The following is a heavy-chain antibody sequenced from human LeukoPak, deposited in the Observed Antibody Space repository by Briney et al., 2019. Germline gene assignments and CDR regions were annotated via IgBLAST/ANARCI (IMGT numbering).Heavy chain of an antibody. V-gene: IGHV3-53*01. CDR1: GLNVKNNY. J-gene: IGHJ4*02. CDR2: IYSGGNT. Sequence: GGSLRLSCVTSGLNVKNNYMFWVRQSPVKGLEWVSIIYSGGNTFYADSVKGRFTISRDNSKNTLYLQMTSLKAEDTGVYYCARGGAPYYYDSSGYPRDWGQGTLVTVSS. D-gene: IGHD3-22*01. CDR3: ARGGAPYYYDSSGYPRD.